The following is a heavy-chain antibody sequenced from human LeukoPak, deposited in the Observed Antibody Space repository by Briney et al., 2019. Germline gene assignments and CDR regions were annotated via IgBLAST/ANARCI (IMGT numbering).Heavy chain of an antibody. J-gene: IGHJ4*02. CDR2: IYYSGST. CDR3: ARVYYYDSSGYAFDY. Sequence: SETLSLTCTVSGGSVSSYYWSWIRQPPGKGLEWIGYIYYSGSTNYNPSLKSRVTISVDTSKNQFSLKLSSVTAADTAVYYCARVYYYDSSGYAFDYWGQGTLVTVSS. V-gene: IGHV4-59*08. CDR1: GGSVSSYY. D-gene: IGHD3-22*01.